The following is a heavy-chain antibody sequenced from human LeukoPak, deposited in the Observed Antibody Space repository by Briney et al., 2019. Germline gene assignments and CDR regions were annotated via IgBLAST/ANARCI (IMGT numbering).Heavy chain of an antibody. D-gene: IGHD2-15*01. V-gene: IGHV4-4*02. Sequence: SETLSLTCAVSVGSISSGNWWTWVRQSPGKGLEWIGEIYHNGTLNYNPSLKSRVTISADSFKNHFSLKLTSVTAADTAVYYCATTPILRGEGGEHYKYGMDVWGQGTTVIVSS. CDR2: IYHNGTL. CDR1: VGSISSGNW. J-gene: IGHJ6*02. CDR3: ATTPILRGEGGEHYKYGMDV.